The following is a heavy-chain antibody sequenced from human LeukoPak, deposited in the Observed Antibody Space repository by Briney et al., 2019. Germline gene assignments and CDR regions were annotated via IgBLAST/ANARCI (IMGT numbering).Heavy chain of an antibody. CDR1: GFTFTSYA. Sequence: PGGSLRLSCAASGFTFTSYAMTRVRQAPGKGLEWVSAIGGSGGNTYYADSVKGRFTISRDNSKNTLYLQMNSLRAEDTAVYYCAKVPYDILRSCFDFWGQGTLVTVSS. CDR2: IGGSGGNT. J-gene: IGHJ4*02. V-gene: IGHV3-23*01. D-gene: IGHD3-9*01. CDR3: AKVPYDILRSCFDF.